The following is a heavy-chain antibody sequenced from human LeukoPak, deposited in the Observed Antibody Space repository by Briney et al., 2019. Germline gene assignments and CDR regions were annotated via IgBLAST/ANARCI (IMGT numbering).Heavy chain of an antibody. Sequence: SVKVTFKASGGTFSSYTNRWIRQAHGQGLDLMGGIIPIFGTANYAQKFQGRVTITADKSTSTAYMELSSLRSEDTAVYYCARDNSSGWYRFDYWGQGTLVTVSS. J-gene: IGHJ4*02. D-gene: IGHD6-19*01. CDR3: ARDNSSGWYRFDY. CDR1: GGTFSSYT. CDR2: IIPIFGTA. V-gene: IGHV1-69*06.